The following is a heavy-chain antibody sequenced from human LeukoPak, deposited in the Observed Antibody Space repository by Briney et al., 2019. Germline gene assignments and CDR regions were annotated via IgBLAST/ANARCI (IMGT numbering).Heavy chain of an antibody. CDR2: IIPIFGTA. V-gene: IGHV1-69*13. J-gene: IGHJ5*02. D-gene: IGHD1-26*01. CDR3: AGVGATTSTEFDP. CDR1: GGTFSSYG. Sequence: SVKVSCKASGGTFSSYGISWVRQAPGQGLEWMGGIIPIFGTANYAQKFQGKVTITAGVSTRTAYMELSSLKSEDTAVYYCAGVGATTSTEFDPWGQGTLVTVSS.